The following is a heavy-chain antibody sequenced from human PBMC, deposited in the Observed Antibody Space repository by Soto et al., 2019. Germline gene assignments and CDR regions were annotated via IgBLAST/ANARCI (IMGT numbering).Heavy chain of an antibody. Sequence: GESLKISCKASGYSFTNYWLSWVRNGPGKGLEWIGRIDPSDSFTNYSPSLQGHVTMSLDKSISTAYLQWSSLRASDTAMYYCARLRVYACSRTSCYAMDVWGEGTTVTVSS. D-gene: IGHD2-2*01. CDR1: GYSFTNYW. CDR3: ARLRVYACSRTSCYAMDV. V-gene: IGHV5-10-1*01. J-gene: IGHJ6*04. CDR2: IDPSDSFT.